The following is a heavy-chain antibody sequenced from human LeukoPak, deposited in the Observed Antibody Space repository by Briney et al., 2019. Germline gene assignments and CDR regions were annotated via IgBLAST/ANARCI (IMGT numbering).Heavy chain of an antibody. V-gene: IGHV3-20*04. CDR2: INWNGGST. D-gene: IGHD3-3*01. Sequence: GGSLRLSCAASGFTFDDYGMSWVRQAPGKGLEWVSGINWNGGSTGYADSVKGRFTISRDNAKNSLYLQMNSLRAEDTALYYCARDAPYYDFWSGYQPPFDYWGQGTLVTVSS. J-gene: IGHJ4*02. CDR1: GFTFDDYG. CDR3: ARDAPYYDFWSGYQPPFDY.